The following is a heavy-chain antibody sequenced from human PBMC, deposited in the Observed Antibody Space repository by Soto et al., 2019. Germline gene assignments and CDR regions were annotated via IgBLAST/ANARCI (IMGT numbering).Heavy chain of an antibody. CDR2: TYYRSKWYN. D-gene: IGHD2-21*02. V-gene: IGHV6-1*01. Sequence: QTLSLSCAISGYSVSSSSAAWNWIRQSPSRGLEWLGRTYYRSKWYNDYAASVKSRITISPDTSKNQFSLQLNSVTPEDTAMYYCARTGGDSGYWGQGTLVTVSS. J-gene: IGHJ4*02. CDR1: GYSVSSSSAA. CDR3: ARTGGDSGY.